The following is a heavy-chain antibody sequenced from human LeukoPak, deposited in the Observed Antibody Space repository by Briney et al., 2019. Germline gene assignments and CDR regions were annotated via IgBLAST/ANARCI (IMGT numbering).Heavy chain of an antibody. Sequence: PGGSLRLSCAASGSMFSDYGIHWVRQAAGKGLEWVAFIRFDATIKYYEDSLKGRVTISRDNSKNTVYFTLNCLRPEDTVPCYCARADYYFYLVVWGKGPAVSVSS. CDR2: IRFDATIK. J-gene: IGHJ6*03. CDR3: ARADYYFYLVV. CDR1: GSMFSDYG. V-gene: IGHV3-30*02. D-gene: IGHD6-19*01.